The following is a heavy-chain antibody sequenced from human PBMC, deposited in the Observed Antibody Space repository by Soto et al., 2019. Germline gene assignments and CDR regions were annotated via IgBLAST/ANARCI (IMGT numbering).Heavy chain of an antibody. Sequence: QVQLVQSGAEVKKPGSSVKVSCKASGGTFSSSAITWVRQAPVQGLEWMGGIIPIFGTAHYAQKFQGRVTITADEATSTAYIELSSLRSEDTAVYYCTRDSHKYYYDSSGYSHEFDYRGQGTLVPVSS. CDR3: TRDSHKYYYDSSGYSHEFDY. D-gene: IGHD3-22*01. J-gene: IGHJ4*02. CDR1: GGTFSSSA. V-gene: IGHV1-69*01. CDR2: IIPIFGTA.